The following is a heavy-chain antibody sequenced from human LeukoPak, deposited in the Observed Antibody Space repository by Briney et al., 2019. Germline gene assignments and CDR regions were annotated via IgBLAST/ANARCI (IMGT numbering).Heavy chain of an antibody. V-gene: IGHV1-2*02. J-gene: IGHJ6*03. CDR1: GYTFTGYY. CDR2: INPNSGGT. D-gene: IGHD2-2*01. CDR3: ARDPRSWDIVVLYYMDV. Sequence: ASVKVSCKASGYTFTGYYMHWVRRAPGQGLEWMGWINPNSGGTNYAQKFQGRVTMTRDTSISTAYMELSRLRSDDTAVYYCARDPRSWDIVVLYYMDVWGKGTTVTVSS.